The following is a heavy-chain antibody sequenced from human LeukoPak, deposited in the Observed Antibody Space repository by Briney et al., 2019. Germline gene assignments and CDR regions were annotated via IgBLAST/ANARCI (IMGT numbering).Heavy chain of an antibody. CDR1: GFTFSSYA. D-gene: IGHD6-13*01. CDR3: ARGKPDSSSWYFDY. CDR2: ISYDGSNK. V-gene: IGHV3-30-3*01. J-gene: IGHJ4*02. Sequence: GGSLRLSCAASGFTFSSYAMHWVRQAPGKGLEWVAVISYDGSNKYYADSVKGRFTISRGNSKNTLYLQMNSLRAEDTAVYYCARGKPDSSSWYFDYWGQGTLVTVSS.